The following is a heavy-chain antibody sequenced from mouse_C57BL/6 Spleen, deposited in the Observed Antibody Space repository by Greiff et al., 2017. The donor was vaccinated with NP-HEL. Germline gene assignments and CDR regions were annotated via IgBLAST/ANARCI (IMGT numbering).Heavy chain of an antibody. D-gene: IGHD2-3*01. J-gene: IGHJ1*03. V-gene: IGHV1-82*01. CDR1: GYTFSSSW. CDR2: IYPGDGDT. Sequence: VQLQQSGPELVKPGASVKISCKASGYTFSSSWMNWVKQRPGKGLEWIGRIYPGDGDTNYNGKFKGKATLTADKSSSTAYMQLSSLTSEDSAVYSCARSGGYYEYFDVWGTGTTVTVSS. CDR3: ARSGGYYEYFDV.